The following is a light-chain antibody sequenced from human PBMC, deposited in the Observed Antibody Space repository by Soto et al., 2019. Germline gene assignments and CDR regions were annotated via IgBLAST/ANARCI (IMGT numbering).Light chain of an antibody. J-gene: IGKJ2*01. CDR1: QSIGRY. V-gene: IGKV1-39*01. CDR2: GVS. Sequence: IQMTQSPSSLSASVGDRVTITCRASQSIGRYLNWYQQKPGKAPKLLIYGVSSLQSGVPSRFSGSGSGTDFTLTITSLQPEDFATYYCQQSHNTPRTFGQGTKVEIK. CDR3: QQSHNTPRT.